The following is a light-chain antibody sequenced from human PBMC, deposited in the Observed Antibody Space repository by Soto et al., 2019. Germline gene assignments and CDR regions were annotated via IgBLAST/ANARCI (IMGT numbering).Light chain of an antibody. V-gene: IGKV1-16*01. J-gene: IGKJ5*01. CDR2: SAS. CDR1: QDISNY. Sequence: DIQMTQSPSSLSASVGDRVTVTCRASQDISNYLSWFQQKPGKAPKSLIYSASALRSRVPSRFSGSGYGTDFTLTITSLQPEDSATYFCQQYKSYPLTCGQKTRLEIK. CDR3: QQYKSYPLT.